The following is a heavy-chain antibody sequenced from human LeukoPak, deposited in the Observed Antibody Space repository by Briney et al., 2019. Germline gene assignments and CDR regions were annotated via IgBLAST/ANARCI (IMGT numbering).Heavy chain of an antibody. CDR2: INPNTGGT. CDR1: GYTFTGYY. Sequence: GASVKVSFKASGYTFTGYYIHWGRQAPGQGLEWRGRINPNTGGTYYAQKFQGRVTMTRDTSITTAYMELSRLTSDDTATYYCAKVPPSITAAGNWLGPWGQGALVTVSS. V-gene: IGHV1-2*06. D-gene: IGHD6-13*01. CDR3: AKVPPSITAAGNWLGP. J-gene: IGHJ5*02.